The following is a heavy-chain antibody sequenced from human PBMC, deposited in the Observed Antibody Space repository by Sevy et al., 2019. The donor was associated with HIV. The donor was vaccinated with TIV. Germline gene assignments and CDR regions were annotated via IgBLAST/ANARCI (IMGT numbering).Heavy chain of an antibody. V-gene: IGHV3-53*01. J-gene: IGHJ6*03. CDR1: GFTVSSNY. CDR3: ARGSNGWYLESYYYMDV. D-gene: IGHD6-19*01. CDR2: IYSGGST. Sequence: GGSLRLSCAASGFTVSSNYMSWVRQAPGKGLEWVSVIYSGGSTYYADSVKGRFTISRDNSKNTLYLQMNSLRAEDTAVYYCARGSNGWYLESYYYMDVWGKGTTVTVSS.